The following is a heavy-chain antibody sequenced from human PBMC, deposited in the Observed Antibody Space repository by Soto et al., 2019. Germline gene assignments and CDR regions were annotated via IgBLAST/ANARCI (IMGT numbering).Heavy chain of an antibody. CDR2: FGTSRKYI. CDR1: VYTFVEYS. J-gene: IGHJ3*02. V-gene: IGHV3-48*02. Sequence: GGSLVLACAGSVYTFVEYSMKLVLQAPVNWLEWVSYFGTSRKYIFYSDSVRGRFTISRDDSKNSLYLQLNSLRDEDTAVYYCVRHRAWAFEIRGPRQMVTVSS. CDR3: VRHRAWAFEI. D-gene: IGHD7-27*01.